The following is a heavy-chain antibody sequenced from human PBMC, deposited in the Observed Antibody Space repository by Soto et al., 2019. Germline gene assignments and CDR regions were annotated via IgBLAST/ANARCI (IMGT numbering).Heavy chain of an antibody. V-gene: IGHV3-21*01. CDR2: ISSSSSYI. CDR1: GFTFSSYS. D-gene: IGHD3-22*01. Sequence: EVQLVESGGGLVKPGGSLRLSCAASGFTFSSYSMNWVRQAPGKGLEWVSSISSSSSYIYYADSVKGRFTISRDNAKNSLYLQMNSLRAEDTAVYYCARDLPHYDSSGYYPEYFQHWGQGTLVTVSS. J-gene: IGHJ1*01. CDR3: ARDLPHYDSSGYYPEYFQH.